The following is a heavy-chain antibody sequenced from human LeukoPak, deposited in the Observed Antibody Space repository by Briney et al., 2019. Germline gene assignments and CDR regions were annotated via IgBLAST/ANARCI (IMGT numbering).Heavy chain of an antibody. V-gene: IGHV4-34*01. Sequence: SETLSLTCAVYAESFSAYYWNWVRQPPGKGLEWIGEINRSGSPNSNPSLKSRVTISVDTSKNQFSLKLTSVTAADTAVYYCAGSPVDTAMRLSAFGIWGQGTMVTVSS. D-gene: IGHD5-18*01. J-gene: IGHJ3*02. CDR1: AESFSAYY. CDR2: INRSGSP. CDR3: AGSPVDTAMRLSAFGI.